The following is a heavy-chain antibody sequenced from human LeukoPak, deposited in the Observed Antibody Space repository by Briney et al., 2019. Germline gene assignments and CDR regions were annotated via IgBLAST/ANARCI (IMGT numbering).Heavy chain of an antibody. CDR1: GFTFSSYP. CDR2: ISYDGSNK. V-gene: IGHV3-30*04. J-gene: IGHJ2*01. CDR3: AKGAHYYDSSGYPEAWHLPWYFDL. Sequence: HSGGSLRLSCAASGFTFSSYPIHWVRQAPGKGLEWVAVISYDGSNKYYADSVKGRFTISRDNSKNTLYLQMNSLRAEDTAVYYCAKGAHYYDSSGYPEAWHLPWYFDLWGRGTLVTVSS. D-gene: IGHD3-22*01.